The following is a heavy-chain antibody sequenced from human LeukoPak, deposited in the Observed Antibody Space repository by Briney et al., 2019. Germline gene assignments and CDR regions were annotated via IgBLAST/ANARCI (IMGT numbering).Heavy chain of an antibody. CDR1: GYTFTSYA. CDR3: ARRVGRAVEAGAFDI. V-gene: IGHV1-3*01. D-gene: IGHD6-13*01. Sequence: ASVKVSCKASGYTFTSYAMHWVRQATGQRLEWMGWINAGNGNTKYSQKFQGRVTITRDTSASTACMELSSLRSEDTAVYYCARRVGRAVEAGAFDIWGQGTMVTVSS. CDR2: INAGNGNT. J-gene: IGHJ3*02.